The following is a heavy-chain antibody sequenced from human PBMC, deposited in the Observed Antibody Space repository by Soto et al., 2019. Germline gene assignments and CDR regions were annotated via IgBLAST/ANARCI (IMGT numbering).Heavy chain of an antibody. CDR3: AKGDYSGNLYLDL. D-gene: IGHD3-10*01. CDR1: GFTFSSYG. J-gene: IGHJ2*01. Sequence: QVQLVESGGGVVQPGRSLRLSCAASGFTFSSYGMHWVRQAPGKGLEWVAVISYDGSNKYYADSVKGRFTISRDNSKNTLYLQMNSLRAEDTAVYYCAKGDYSGNLYLDLWGRGTLVTVSS. CDR2: ISYDGSNK. V-gene: IGHV3-30*18.